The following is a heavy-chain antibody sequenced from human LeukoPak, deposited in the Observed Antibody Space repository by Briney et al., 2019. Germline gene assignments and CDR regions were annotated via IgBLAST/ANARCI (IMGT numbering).Heavy chain of an antibody. J-gene: IGHJ4*02. CDR3: ARSALDTYYYDSSAYDADY. CDR2: ISGSSSII. CDR1: GFTFSTYS. D-gene: IGHD3-22*01. Sequence: GGSLRLSCAASGFTFSTYSMNWVRQAPGKGLEWVSYISGSSSIIYYADSVKGRFTISRDNAMNSLHLQMNSLRDEDTAVYYCARSALDTYYYDSSAYDADYWGQGTLVTVSS. V-gene: IGHV3-48*02.